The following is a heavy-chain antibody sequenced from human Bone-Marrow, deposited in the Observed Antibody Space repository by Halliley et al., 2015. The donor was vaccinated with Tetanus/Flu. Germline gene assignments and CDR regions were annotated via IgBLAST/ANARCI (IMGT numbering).Heavy chain of an antibody. CDR2: ISYSATT. CDR1: GGSMSSSTYY. Sequence: LRLSCTVSGGSMSSSTYYWDWIRQPPRKGLEWIGTISYSATTFYNPSLKSRVSISVDTSKNHLSLNLNSVTAADTAVYYCARHYRHWLFDYWGQGTLVTVSS. CDR3: ARHYRHWLFDY. J-gene: IGHJ4*02. V-gene: IGHV4-39*01. D-gene: IGHD3-16*02.